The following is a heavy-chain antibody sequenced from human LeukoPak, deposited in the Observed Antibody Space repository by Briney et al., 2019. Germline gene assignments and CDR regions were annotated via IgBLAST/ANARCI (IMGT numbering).Heavy chain of an antibody. CDR3: ARKGRADIVVVVAATDLAFDI. D-gene: IGHD2-15*01. Sequence: SETLSLTCAVSDYSISSGYYWGWIRQPPGKGLEWSGSIYHSGSTYYNPSLKSRVTISVDTSKSQFSLQLSSVTAADTAVYYCARKGRADIVVVVAATDLAFDIWGQGTMVTVSS. CDR1: DYSISSGYY. V-gene: IGHV4-38-2*01. CDR2: IYHSGST. J-gene: IGHJ3*02.